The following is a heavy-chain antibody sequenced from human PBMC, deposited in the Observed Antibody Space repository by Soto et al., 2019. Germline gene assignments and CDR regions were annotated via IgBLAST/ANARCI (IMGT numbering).Heavy chain of an antibody. V-gene: IGHV3-30-3*01. D-gene: IGHD6-19*01. Sequence: GGSLTLSCAASGFTFSSYAMHWFRQAPGKGLEWVAVISYDGSNKYYADSVKGRFTISRDNSKNTLYLQMNSLRAEDTAVYYCARLGIAVAGVDYWGQGTLVTVSS. CDR2: ISYDGSNK. CDR1: GFTFSSYA. CDR3: ARLGIAVAGVDY. J-gene: IGHJ4*02.